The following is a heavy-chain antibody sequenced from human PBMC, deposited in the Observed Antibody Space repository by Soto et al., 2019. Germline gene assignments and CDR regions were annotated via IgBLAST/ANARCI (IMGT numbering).Heavy chain of an antibody. CDR1: GGSISSYY. CDR3: ARVPISVRDRQFHY. CDR2: IYYSGST. Sequence: SETLSLTCTVSGGSISSYYWSWIRQPPGKGLEWIGYIYYSGSTNYNPSLKSRVTISVDTSKNQFSLKLSSVTAADTAVYYCARVPISVRDRQFHYWGQGTLVTVSS. D-gene: IGHD3-3*02. V-gene: IGHV4-59*08. J-gene: IGHJ4*02.